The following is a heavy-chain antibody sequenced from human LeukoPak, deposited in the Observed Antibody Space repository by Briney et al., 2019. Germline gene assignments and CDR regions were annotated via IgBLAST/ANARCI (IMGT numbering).Heavy chain of an antibody. CDR3: ARAVRDYYDSSGSFDY. V-gene: IGHV4-34*01. J-gene: IGHJ4*02. D-gene: IGHD3-22*01. CDR1: GGSFSGYY. Sequence: TSETLSLTCAVYGGSFSGYYWSWIRQPPGKGLEWIGEINHSGSTNYDPSLKSRVTISVDTSKNQFSLKLSSVTAADTAVYYCARAVRDYYDSSGSFDYWGQGTLVTVSS. CDR2: INHSGST.